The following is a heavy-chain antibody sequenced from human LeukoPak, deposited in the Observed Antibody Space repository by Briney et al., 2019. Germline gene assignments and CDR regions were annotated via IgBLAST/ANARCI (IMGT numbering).Heavy chain of an antibody. CDR2: ISGSGGRT. CDR3: AKGLPTYSSSWYDY. Sequence: QPGGSLRLSCAASGFTFSSYAMSWVRQAPGKGLEWVSAISGSGGRTYYAGSVTGRFTISRDNPKNTLYLQMNSLRAEDTAVYYCAKGLPTYSSSWYDYWGQGTLVTVSS. D-gene: IGHD6-13*01. V-gene: IGHV3-23*01. J-gene: IGHJ4*02. CDR1: GFTFSSYA.